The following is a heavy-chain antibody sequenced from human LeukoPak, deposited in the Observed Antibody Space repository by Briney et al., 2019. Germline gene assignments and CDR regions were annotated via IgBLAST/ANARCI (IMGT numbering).Heavy chain of an antibody. CDR1: GGSISSGDYY. CDR3: ARESYIVFNWFDP. D-gene: IGHD5/OR15-5a*01. Sequence: SETLSLTCTVSGGSISSGDYYWSWTRQPPGKGLEWIGYIYYSGSTYYNPSLKSRVTISVDTSKNQFSLKLSSVTAADTAVYYCARESYIVFNWFDPWGQGTLVTVSS. J-gene: IGHJ5*02. CDR2: IYYSGST. V-gene: IGHV4-30-4*01.